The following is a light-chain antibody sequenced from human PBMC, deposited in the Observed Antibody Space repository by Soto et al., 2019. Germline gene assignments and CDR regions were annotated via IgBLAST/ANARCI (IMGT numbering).Light chain of an antibody. Sequence: QSALTQPPSASGSPGQSVTISCTGTTSDVGTNGYASWYQQHAGKAPKLMIYDVTKRPSGVPDRFSGSKSANTASLTVSGLQAEDEADYYCMCYAGGNNWVFGGGTKLTVL. J-gene: IGLJ3*02. CDR3: MCYAGGNNWV. V-gene: IGLV2-8*01. CDR2: DVT. CDR1: TSDVGTNGY.